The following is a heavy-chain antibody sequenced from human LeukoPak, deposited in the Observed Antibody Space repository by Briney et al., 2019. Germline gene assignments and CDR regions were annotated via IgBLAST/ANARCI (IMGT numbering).Heavy chain of an antibody. Sequence: SETLSLTCTVSGGSISSSSYYWGWIRQPPGKGLEWIGSIYYSGSTYYNPSLKSRVTISVDTSKNQFSLKLSSVTAADTAVYYCARLSGCGGDCYGYYYYYYMDVWGKGTTVTVSS. CDR2: IYYSGST. J-gene: IGHJ6*03. CDR3: ARLSGCGGDCYGYYYYYYMDV. D-gene: IGHD2-21*02. CDR1: GGSISSSSYY. V-gene: IGHV4-39*07.